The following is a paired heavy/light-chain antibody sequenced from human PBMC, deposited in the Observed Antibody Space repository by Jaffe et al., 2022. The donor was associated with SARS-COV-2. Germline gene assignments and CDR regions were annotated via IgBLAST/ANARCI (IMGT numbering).Light chain of an antibody. J-gene: IGKJ2*01. CDR1: QRINNY. CDR2: SAS. CDR3: QQSHSSPLT. V-gene: IGKV1-39*01. Sequence: DIQMTQSPSSLSASVGDRVTITCRTSQRINNYLNWYQQRPGKAPKLLIYSASSLQSGVPSRFSGSGSGTDFTLIISSLQPEDSATYYCQQSHSSPLTFGQGTKLEIK.
Heavy chain of an antibody. CDR2: IYNSGRP. V-gene: IGHV4-30-4*08. CDR1: GASISSGDYY. J-gene: IGHJ5*02. D-gene: IGHD2-2*02. Sequence: QVQLQESGPGLVKPSQTLSLTCSVSGASISSGDYYWSWFRQLPGKGLEWIGYIYNSGRPYYNPSLRSRVIISPDTSNVQVSLEVTSVTAADTAVYYCARGIPSARGPTNWFDPWGQGTLVTVSS. CDR3: ARGIPSARGPTNWFDP.